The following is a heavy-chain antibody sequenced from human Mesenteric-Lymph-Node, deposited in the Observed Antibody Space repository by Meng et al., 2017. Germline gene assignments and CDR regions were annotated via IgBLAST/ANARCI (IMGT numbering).Heavy chain of an antibody. J-gene: IGHJ6*02. CDR3: AKDRSGVFYYGLDV. Sequence: GESLKISCAASGFTFSSYWMHWVRQAPGKGLVWVSRVNNDGSSAVYADSVRGRFTISRDNVENTLYLQMNSLRAKDTAIYYCAKDRSGVFYYGLDVWGRGTTVTVSS. D-gene: IGHD3-22*01. CDR2: VNNDGSSA. V-gene: IGHV3-74*01. CDR1: GFTFSSYW.